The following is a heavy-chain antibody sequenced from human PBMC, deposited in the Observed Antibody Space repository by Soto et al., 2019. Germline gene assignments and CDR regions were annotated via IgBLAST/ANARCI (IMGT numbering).Heavy chain of an antibody. CDR1: GGTFSSYA. Sequence: QVQLVQSGAEVKKPGSSVKVSCKASGGTFSSYAISWVRQAPGQGLEWMGGIIPISDTTNYAQKFQGRVNITADESTSIAYMEMSSLRSEDTAVYYCARSQGSSTSLEIYYYYYYGMDVWGQGTTVTVSS. D-gene: IGHD2-2*01. CDR2: IIPISDTT. J-gene: IGHJ6*02. CDR3: ARSQGSSTSLEIYYYYYYGMDV. V-gene: IGHV1-69*01.